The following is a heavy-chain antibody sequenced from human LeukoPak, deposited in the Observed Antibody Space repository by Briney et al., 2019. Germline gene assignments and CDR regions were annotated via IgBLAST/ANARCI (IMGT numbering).Heavy chain of an antibody. CDR2: IYYSGST. J-gene: IGHJ5*02. D-gene: IGHD6-19*01. Sequence: SETLSLTCTVSGGSISSYYWSWIRQPPGKGLEWIGYIYYSGSTYYNPSLKSRVTISADTSKNQFSLKLSSVTAADTAVYYCAGSLTSSGCRWFDPWGQGTLVTVSS. V-gene: IGHV4-59*06. CDR1: GGSISSYY. CDR3: AGSLTSSGCRWFDP.